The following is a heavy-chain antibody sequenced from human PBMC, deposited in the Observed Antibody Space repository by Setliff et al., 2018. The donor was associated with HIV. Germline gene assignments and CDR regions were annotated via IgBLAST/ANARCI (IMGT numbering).Heavy chain of an antibody. J-gene: IGHJ5*02. CDR1: GGSISRFY. CDR2: IYYGGT. Sequence: SETLSLTCTVSGGSISRFYWSWIRQPPGKGLEWIGSIYYGGTNYSPSLRSRVTISLDTSKNQFSLRLSSVTAADTALYFCARDRHSSGLGSYGPWGPGILVTVSS. CDR3: ARDRHSSGLGSYGP. D-gene: IGHD3-10*01. V-gene: IGHV4-59*01.